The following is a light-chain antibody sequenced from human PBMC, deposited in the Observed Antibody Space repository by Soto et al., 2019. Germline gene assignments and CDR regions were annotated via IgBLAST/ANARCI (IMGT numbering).Light chain of an antibody. CDR3: QQSHSAPWT. Sequence: DIHMTQSQASLSASVGCIGTITCRSSQSISSFLNWYQQKPGKAPKLLIYAASNLQSGVPSRFSGSGSGTDFTLTISSLQPEDFVTYYCQQSHSAPWTFGQGTKVDIK. CDR1: QSISSF. J-gene: IGKJ1*01. V-gene: IGKV1-39*01. CDR2: AAS.